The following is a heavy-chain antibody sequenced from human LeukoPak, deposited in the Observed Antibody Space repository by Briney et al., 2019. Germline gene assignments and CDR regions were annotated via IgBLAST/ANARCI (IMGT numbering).Heavy chain of an antibody. J-gene: IGHJ4*02. CDR3: AREGRKMATIRGFYDY. V-gene: IGHV3-7*01. D-gene: IGHD5-24*01. CDR1: GFTFSSYW. CDR2: IKQDGSEK. Sequence: PGGSLRLSCAASGFTFSSYWMSWVRQAPGKGLEWVANIKQDGSEKYYVDSVKGRFTISRDNAKNSLYPQMNSLRAEDTAVYYCAREGRKMATIRGFYDYWGQGTLVTVSS.